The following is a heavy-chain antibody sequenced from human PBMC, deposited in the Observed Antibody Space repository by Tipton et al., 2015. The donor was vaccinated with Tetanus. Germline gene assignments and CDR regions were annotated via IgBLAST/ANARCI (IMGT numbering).Heavy chain of an antibody. CDR1: GDSVSSNRAA. J-gene: IGHJ1*01. V-gene: IGHV6-1*01. CDR2: TYYRSKWYN. CDR3: ARAGEMATIPYFQH. D-gene: IGHD5-24*01. Sequence: LVKPTQTLSLTCAISGDSVSSNRAAWNWIRQSPSRGLEWLGRTYYRSKWYNDYAVSVKSRITINPDTSKNQFSLQLNSVTPEDTAVYYCARAGEMATIPYFQHWGQGTLVTVSS.